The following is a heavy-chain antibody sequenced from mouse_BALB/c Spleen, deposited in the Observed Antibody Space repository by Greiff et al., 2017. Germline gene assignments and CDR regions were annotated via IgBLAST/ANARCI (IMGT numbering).Heavy chain of an antibody. D-gene: IGHD2-3*01. CDR3: AREMAAMDY. Sequence: QVQLQQSGPELVKPGASVKISCKASGYAFSSSWMNWVKQRPGQGLEWIGRIYPGDGDTNYNGKFKGKATLTADKSSSTAYMQLSSLTSVDSAVYFCAREMAAMDYWGQGTSVTVSS. CDR1: GYAFSSSW. CDR2: IYPGDGDT. J-gene: IGHJ4*01. V-gene: IGHV1-82*01.